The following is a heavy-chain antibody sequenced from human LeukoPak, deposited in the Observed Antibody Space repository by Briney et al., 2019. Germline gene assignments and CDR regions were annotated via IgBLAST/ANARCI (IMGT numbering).Heavy chain of an antibody. J-gene: IGHJ4*02. CDR3: ARGDAGYYFDF. CDR2: IYPGDSDT. D-gene: IGHD1-26*01. Sequence: GESLKISCKGSGYSFASYWIGWVRQMPGKGLEWMGVIYPGDSDTRCSPSFQGQVTISADKSISTAYLQWSGLKASDTAMYYCARGDAGYYFDFWGQGTLVTVSS. CDR1: GYSFASYW. V-gene: IGHV5-51*01.